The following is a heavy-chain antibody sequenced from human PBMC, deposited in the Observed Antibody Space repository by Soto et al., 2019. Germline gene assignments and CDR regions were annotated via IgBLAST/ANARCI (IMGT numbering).Heavy chain of an antibody. J-gene: IGHJ4*02. CDR1: GFTVSSNY. V-gene: IGHV3-53*01. Sequence: SLRLSCAASGFTVSSNYMSWVRQAPGKGLEWVSVIYSGGSTYYADSVKGRFTISRDNSKNTLYLQMNSLRAEDTAVYYCAREDSGSYYGYWGQGTLVTVSS. CDR3: AREDSGSYYGY. CDR2: IYSGGST. D-gene: IGHD1-26*01.